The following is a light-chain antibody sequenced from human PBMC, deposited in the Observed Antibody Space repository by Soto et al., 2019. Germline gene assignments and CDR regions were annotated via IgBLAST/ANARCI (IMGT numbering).Light chain of an antibody. CDR1: RSLLHSNGYNY. J-gene: IGKJ5*01. CDR2: LGS. Sequence: DILMTQSPLSLPVTPGEPASISCSSSRSLLHSNGYNYLDWYLQKPGQSPQLLIYLGSNRASGVPDRFSGSGSGTDFTLNISSVEAEDVGVYYCMQALQTPITFGQGTRLEIK. CDR3: MQALQTPIT. V-gene: IGKV2-28*01.